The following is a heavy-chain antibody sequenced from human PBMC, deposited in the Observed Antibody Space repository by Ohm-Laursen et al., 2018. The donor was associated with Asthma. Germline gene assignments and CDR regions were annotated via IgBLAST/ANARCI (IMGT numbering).Heavy chain of an antibody. V-gene: IGHV3-13*01. D-gene: IGHD3-3*01. Sequence: SLRLSCAASGFTFSSYDMHWVRQATGKGLEWVSAIGRAGDTYYSGSVKGRFTVSRENAKNSLYLQVNSLRAGDTAVYYCARGDFLSGNFPFDCWGQGTLVTVSS. CDR1: GFTFSSYD. J-gene: IGHJ4*02. CDR3: ARGDFLSGNFPFDC. CDR2: IGRAGDT.